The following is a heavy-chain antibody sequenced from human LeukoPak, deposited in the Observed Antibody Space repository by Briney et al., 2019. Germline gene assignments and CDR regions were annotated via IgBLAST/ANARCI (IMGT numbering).Heavy chain of an antibody. D-gene: IGHD5-12*01. J-gene: IGHJ4*02. V-gene: IGHV3-21*01. CDR3: ARAGSHRNSGYDY. CDR1: GFTFSSYS. Sequence: GGSLRLSCAASGFTFSSYSMNWVRQAPGKGLEWVSSISSSKSYIYYTDSVKGRFTISRDNAKNSLYLQMNSLRAEDTAVYYCARAGSHRNSGYDYWGQGIPVTVSS. CDR2: ISSSKSYI.